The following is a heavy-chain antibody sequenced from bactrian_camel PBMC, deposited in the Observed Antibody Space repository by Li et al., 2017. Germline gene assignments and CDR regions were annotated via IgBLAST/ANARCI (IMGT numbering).Heavy chain of an antibody. CDR1: EYTDNKYS. J-gene: IGHJ4*01. CDR3: AAHPLRACVGYSPHEYAL. CDR2: IDADGAI. D-gene: IGHD5*01. Sequence: HVQLVESGGGSVQAGESLRLSCAASEYTDNKYSIYWVRQAPGKGLEGVAAIDADGAINYADSAKGRFTIFKDNAKSTLYLQMSSLKPEDTAIYYCAAHPLRACVGYSPHEYALRGQGTQVTVS. V-gene: IGHV3S1*01.